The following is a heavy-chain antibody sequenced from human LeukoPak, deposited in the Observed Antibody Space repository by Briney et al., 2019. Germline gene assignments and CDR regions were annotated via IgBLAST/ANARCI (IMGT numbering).Heavy chain of an antibody. CDR3: AKELLVTMVRGVIFAFDI. D-gene: IGHD3-10*01. Sequence: GGSLRLSCAASGFTFSSYWMSWVRQAPGKGLEWVANIKQDGSEKYYVDSVKGRFTISRDNSKNTLYLQMNSLRAEDTAVYYCAKELLVTMVRGVIFAFDIWGQGTMVTVSS. CDR1: GFTFSSYW. V-gene: IGHV3-7*01. CDR2: IKQDGSEK. J-gene: IGHJ3*02.